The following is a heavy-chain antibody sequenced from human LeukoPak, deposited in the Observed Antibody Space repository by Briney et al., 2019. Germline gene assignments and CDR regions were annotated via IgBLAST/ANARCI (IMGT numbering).Heavy chain of an antibody. CDR1: GGSFSGYY. CDR2: INHSGST. CDR3: ARRRGRFMIVVPQLSQDAFDI. J-gene: IGHJ3*02. V-gene: IGHV4-34*01. D-gene: IGHD3-22*01. Sequence: SETLSLSCAVYGGSFSGYYWSWIRQPPGKGLEWIGEINHSGSTNYNPSLKSRVTISVDTSKNQFSLKLSSVTAADAAVYYCARRRGRFMIVVPQLSQDAFDIWGQGTMVTVSS.